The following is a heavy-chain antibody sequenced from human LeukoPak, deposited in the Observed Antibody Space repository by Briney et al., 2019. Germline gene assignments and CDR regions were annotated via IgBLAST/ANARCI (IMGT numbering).Heavy chain of an antibody. J-gene: IGHJ3*02. D-gene: IGHD3-3*01. CDR3: ARDSHRITIFGVVIGAFDI. Sequence: SQTLSLTCTVSGGSISSGDYYWSWIRQPPGKGPEWIGYIYYSGSTYYNPSLKSRVTISVDTSKNQFSLKLSSVTAADTAVYYCARDSHRITIFGVVIGAFDIWGQGTMVTVSS. CDR2: IYYSGST. CDR1: GGSISSGDYY. V-gene: IGHV4-30-4*08.